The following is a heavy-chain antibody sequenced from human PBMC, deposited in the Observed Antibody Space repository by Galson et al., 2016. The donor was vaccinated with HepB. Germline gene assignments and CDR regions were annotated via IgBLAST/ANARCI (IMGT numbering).Heavy chain of an antibody. Sequence: SLRLSCAASGFSFSKYGMHWVRQAPGKGLEWVAVIWYDGSNKYYADSVKGRFTISRDNSKDTLYLQMNSLRAEDTAVYYCARGYYDSSAYYLSYFQHWGQGTLVTVSS. CDR2: IWYDGSNK. CDR1: GFSFSKYG. CDR3: ARGYYDSSAYYLSYFQH. D-gene: IGHD3-22*01. V-gene: IGHV3-33*01. J-gene: IGHJ1*01.